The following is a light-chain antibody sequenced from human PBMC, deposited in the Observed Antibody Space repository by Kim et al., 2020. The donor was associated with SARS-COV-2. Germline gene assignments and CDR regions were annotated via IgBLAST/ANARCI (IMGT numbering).Light chain of an antibody. CDR3: QQRSNWPPWT. CDR2: DAS. CDR1: QSVSSY. J-gene: IGKJ1*01. V-gene: IGKV3-11*01. Sequence: SPGERANLYCRASQSVSSYLAWYQQKPGQAPRLLIYDASNRATGIPARFSGSESGTDFTLTISSLEPEDFAVYYCQQRSNWPPWTFGQGTKVDIK.